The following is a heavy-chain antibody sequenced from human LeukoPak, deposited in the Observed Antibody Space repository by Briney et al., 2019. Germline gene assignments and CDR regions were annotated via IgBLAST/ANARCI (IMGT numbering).Heavy chain of an antibody. CDR2: IFTSGNS. CDR3: ARESATSGSTD. V-gene: IGHV4-61*02. D-gene: IGHD3-10*01. J-gene: IGHJ4*02. Sequence: SETLSLTCTVSGDSISGNHYWNWIRQPAGKGLEWIGRIFTSGNSNYNPSLTSRVTISLDTSRDQFSLRLSSVTAADTAFYYCARESATSGSTDWGQGTLVTVSS. CDR1: GDSISGNHY.